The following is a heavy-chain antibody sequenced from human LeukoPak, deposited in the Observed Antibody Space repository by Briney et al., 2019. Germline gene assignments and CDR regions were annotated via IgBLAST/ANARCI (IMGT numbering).Heavy chain of an antibody. Sequence: LETLSLTCTVSGGSISSSSYYWGWIRQPPGKGLEWIGSIYYSGSTYYNPSLKSRVTISVDTSKNQFSLKLSSVTAADTAVYYCARVCGWFTNWFDPWGQGTLVTVSS. CDR3: ARVCGWFTNWFDP. V-gene: IGHV4-39*01. CDR1: GGSISSSSYY. CDR2: IYYSGST. J-gene: IGHJ5*02. D-gene: IGHD6-19*01.